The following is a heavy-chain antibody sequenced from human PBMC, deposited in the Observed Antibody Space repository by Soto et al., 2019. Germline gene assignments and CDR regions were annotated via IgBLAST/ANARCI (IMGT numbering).Heavy chain of an antibody. V-gene: IGHV4-39*01. D-gene: IGHD6-6*01. CDR2: IYYSGST. CDR3: ARHEEYSSSSPFDY. CDR1: GGSISSSSYY. Sequence: SETLSLTCTVSGGSISSSSYYWGWIRQPPGKGLEWIGSIYYSGSTYYNPSLKSRVTISVDTSKNQFSLKLSSVTAADTAVYYCARHEEYSSSSPFDYWGQGTLVTVSS. J-gene: IGHJ4*02.